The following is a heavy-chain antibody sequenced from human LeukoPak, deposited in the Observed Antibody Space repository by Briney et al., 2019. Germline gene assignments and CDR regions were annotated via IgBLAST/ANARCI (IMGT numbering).Heavy chain of an antibody. CDR2: IYTSGST. CDR1: GGSISSGSYY. Sequence: SETLSLTCTVSGGSISSGSYYWSWIRQPAGKGLEWIGRIYTSGSTNYNPSLKSRLTISVDTSKNQFSLKLRSVTAADTAVYYCARGYTAMSRNYYYGMDVWGQGTTVTVSS. J-gene: IGHJ6*02. CDR3: ARGYTAMSRNYYYGMDV. D-gene: IGHD5-18*01. V-gene: IGHV4-61*02.